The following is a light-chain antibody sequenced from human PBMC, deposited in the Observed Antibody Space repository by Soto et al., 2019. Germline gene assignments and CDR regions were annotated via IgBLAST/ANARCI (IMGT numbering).Light chain of an antibody. Sequence: EIVMTQSPATLSVSPGEGATLSCRASQSVSTHLAWYQQIPGQAPRLLIYGTSTRAAGIPARFSGRGSGTEFTFTISSLQSEDFAVYHCQQYYSSPTWTFGQGTKVEIK. J-gene: IGKJ1*01. CDR3: QQYYSSPTWT. CDR2: GTS. CDR1: QSVSTH. V-gene: IGKV3-15*01.